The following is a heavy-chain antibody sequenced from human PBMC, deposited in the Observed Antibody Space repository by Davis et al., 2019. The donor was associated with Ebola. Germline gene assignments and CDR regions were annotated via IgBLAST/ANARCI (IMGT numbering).Heavy chain of an antibody. J-gene: IGHJ5*02. D-gene: IGHD4-23*01. CDR3: AKPLVYGGNSAGWFDP. V-gene: IGHV3-23*01. CDR2: ISGSGGST. CDR1: GFTFSSYA. Sequence: GGSLRLSCAASGFTFSSYAMSWVRQAPGKGLEWVSAISGSGGSTYYADSVEGRFTISRDNSKNTLYLQMNSLRAEDTAVYYCAKPLVYGGNSAGWFDPWGQGTLVTVSS.